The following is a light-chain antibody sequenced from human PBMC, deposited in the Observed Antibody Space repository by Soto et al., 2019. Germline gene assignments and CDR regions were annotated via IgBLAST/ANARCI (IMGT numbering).Light chain of an antibody. CDR3: QQSYRSPRT. Sequence: DIQMTQSPSSLSASVGDRVTITCRASQGISTYLNWYQQKPGKAPDLLIYAASTLQRGVPSRFSGSGSGTDFTXTISSLQPEDFATYFCQQSYRSPRTFGQGTKLEIK. V-gene: IGKV1-39*01. CDR1: QGISTY. CDR2: AAS. J-gene: IGKJ2*02.